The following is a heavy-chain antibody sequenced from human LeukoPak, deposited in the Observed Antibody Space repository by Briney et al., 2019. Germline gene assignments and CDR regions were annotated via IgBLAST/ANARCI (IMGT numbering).Heavy chain of an antibody. D-gene: IGHD1-26*01. Sequence: QPGGSLRLSCAASGFTFSTYGMNWVRQAPGKGLEWVSTISTNSANTYYTDSVKGRFTISRDNSKDTLFMQMNSLRAEDAAVYYCARGSGSYYVDYYYYGMDVWGQGTTVTVSS. J-gene: IGHJ6*02. CDR1: GFTFSTYG. CDR2: ISTNSANT. CDR3: ARGSGSYYVDYYYYGMDV. V-gene: IGHV3-23*01.